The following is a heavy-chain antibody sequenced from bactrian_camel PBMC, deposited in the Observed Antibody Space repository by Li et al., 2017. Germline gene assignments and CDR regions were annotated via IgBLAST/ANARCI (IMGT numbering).Heavy chain of an antibody. D-gene: IGHD6*01. CDR3: AAWIGTAAVGTPRF. CDR1: GFSFSTYD. J-gene: IGHJ4*01. Sequence: DVQLVESGGGSVQPGGSLSLSCAASGFSFSTYDMSWVRQAPGKGLEWVSAISRMGETTRYADSVKGRFDISRFNAANTAYLQMNDLKPEDTALYYCAAWIGTAAVGTPRFWGQGTQVTVS. V-gene: IGHV3S40*01. CDR2: ISRMGETT.